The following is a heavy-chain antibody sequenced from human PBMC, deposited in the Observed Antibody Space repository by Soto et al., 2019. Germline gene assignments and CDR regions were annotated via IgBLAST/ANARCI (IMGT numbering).Heavy chain of an antibody. V-gene: IGHV3-15*07. D-gene: IGHD3-3*01. CDR1: GFSISNAW. Sequence: EVQLVESGGGLVKPGGSLRLSCAASGFSISNAWMHWVRQAPGKGLEWVGRVNSKGDGGTADYAAPVKGRFTISRNDSKNTQYLQMSSQKMENTAVYYCITYPDFWGGHNPLWGQGTLVTVSS. J-gene: IGHJ4*02. CDR2: VNSKGDGGTA. CDR3: ITYPDFWGGHNPL.